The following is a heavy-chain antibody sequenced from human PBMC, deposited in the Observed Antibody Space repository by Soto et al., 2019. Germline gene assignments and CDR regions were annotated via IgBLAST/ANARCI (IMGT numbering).Heavy chain of an antibody. CDR1: RFTFSSYD. CDR3: ARDGLNYYYYGMDV. Sequence: GGSLRLSCAASRFTFSSYDMHWVRQATGKGLEWVSAIGTAGDTYYPGSVKGRFTISRENAKNSLYLQMNSLRAEDTAVYYCARDGLNYYYYGMDVWGQGTTVTVSS. D-gene: IGHD3-22*01. CDR2: IGTAGDT. V-gene: IGHV3-13*01. J-gene: IGHJ6*02.